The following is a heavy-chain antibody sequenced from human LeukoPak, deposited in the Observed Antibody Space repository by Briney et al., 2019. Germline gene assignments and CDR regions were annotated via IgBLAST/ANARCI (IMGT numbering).Heavy chain of an antibody. V-gene: IGHV3-66*01. J-gene: IGHJ3*02. Sequence: GGSLRLSCTASGFTFSSHATSWVRQAPGKGLEWVSVIYSGGSTYYADSVKGRFTISRDNSKNTLYLQMNSLRAEDTAVYYCARGYRGFGELWNAFDIWGQGTMVTVSS. CDR2: IYSGGST. CDR3: ARGYRGFGELWNAFDI. CDR1: GFTFSSHA. D-gene: IGHD3-10*01.